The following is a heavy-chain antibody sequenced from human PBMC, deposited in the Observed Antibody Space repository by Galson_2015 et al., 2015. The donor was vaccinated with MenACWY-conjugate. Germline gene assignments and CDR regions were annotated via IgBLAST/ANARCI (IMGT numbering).Heavy chain of an antibody. CDR1: GFIFSTYG. J-gene: IGHJ4*02. CDR2: VSGSGTTK. CDR3: AKNRFGGRPYYFDY. V-gene: IGHV3-23*01. D-gene: IGHD2-15*01. Sequence: SLRLSCAVSGFIFSTYGLAWVRQAPGKGLGWVSAVSGSGTTKYDADSVKGRFTISRGNSKNTLYLQMNSLRAEDTAVYYCAKNRFGGRPYYFDYWGQGTLVTVSS.